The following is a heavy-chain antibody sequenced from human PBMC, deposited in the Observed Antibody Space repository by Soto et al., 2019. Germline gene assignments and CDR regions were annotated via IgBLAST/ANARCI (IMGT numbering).Heavy chain of an antibody. CDR3: AKKRDHFDY. V-gene: IGHV3-23*01. CDR2: ILSGGTT. CDR1: GFTFSTNA. J-gene: IGHJ4*02. Sequence: EVQLLESGGGLVQPGGSLRLSCTASGFTFSTNAMSWVRQAPGKGLEWVSAILSGGTTYYADSVKGRFTISRDNSKNTLYLKMNSLRAEDTAVYYCAKKRDHFDYWGQGALVTVSS.